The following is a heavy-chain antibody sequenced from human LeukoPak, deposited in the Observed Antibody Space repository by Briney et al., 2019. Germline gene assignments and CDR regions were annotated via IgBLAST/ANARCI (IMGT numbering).Heavy chain of an antibody. V-gene: IGHV3-48*02. Sequence: EGSLRLSCAASGFTFNIYSMTWVRQDPGKGLEWLSYINYSSNTIYYADSVKGRFTISRDNAKNSLYLQMNSLRDEDTAVYYCARGKDCSGGSCMFDYWGQGTLVTVSS. D-gene: IGHD2-15*01. J-gene: IGHJ4*02. CDR1: GFTFNIYS. CDR3: ARGKDCSGGSCMFDY. CDR2: INYSSNTI.